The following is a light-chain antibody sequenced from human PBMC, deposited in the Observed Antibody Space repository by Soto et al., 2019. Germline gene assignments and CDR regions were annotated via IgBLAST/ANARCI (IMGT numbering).Light chain of an antibody. J-gene: IGLJ2*01. Sequence: SYELTQPHSVSVSPGQTASITCSGVNWGDKYACWYQQKPGQSPVLVIDQDSKRPSGIPERFSGSNSGNTATLTISGTQAMDEADYYCQAWDSSTYVVFGGGTTLPVL. V-gene: IGLV3-1*01. CDR1: NWGDKY. CDR3: QAWDSSTYVV. CDR2: QDS.